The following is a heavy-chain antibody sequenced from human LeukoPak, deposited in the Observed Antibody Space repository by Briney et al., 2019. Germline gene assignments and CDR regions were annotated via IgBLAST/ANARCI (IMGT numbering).Heavy chain of an antibody. J-gene: IGHJ4*02. V-gene: IGHV4-38-2*02. Sequence: SETLSLTCAVSGYSISSGYYWGWIRQPPGKGLEWIGSIYHSGSTYYNPSLKSRVSISVDTSKNQFSLKLSSVTAADMAVYYCARDGYQTGTSGTYNGGYFDYWGQGTLVTVSS. CDR1: GYSISSGYY. CDR2: IYHSGST. D-gene: IGHD1/OR15-1a*01. CDR3: ARDGYQTGTSGTYNGGYFDY.